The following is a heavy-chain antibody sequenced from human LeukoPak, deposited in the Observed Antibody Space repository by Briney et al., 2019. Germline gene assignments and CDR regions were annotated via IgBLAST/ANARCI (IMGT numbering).Heavy chain of an antibody. D-gene: IGHD3-3*01. CDR3: ASITIFGVVLS. CDR1: GGSISSYY. Sequence: SETLSLTCTVSGGSISSYYWSWIRQPPGKGLEWIGYIYYSGSTNYNPSLKSRVTISVDTSKNQFSLKLSSVTAADTAVYYCASITIFGVVLSWGQGTLVTVSS. CDR2: IYYSGST. J-gene: IGHJ4*02. V-gene: IGHV4-59*01.